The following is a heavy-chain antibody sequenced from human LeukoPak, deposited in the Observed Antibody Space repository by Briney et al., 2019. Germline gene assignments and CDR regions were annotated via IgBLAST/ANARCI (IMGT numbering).Heavy chain of an antibody. J-gene: IGHJ4*02. V-gene: IGHV3-15*01. CDR3: TTPLGQQLVYFDY. Sequence: GGSLRLSCAASGFTFSSSAMSWVRQAPGKGLEWVGRIKSKTDGGTTDYAAPVKGRFTISRDDSKNTLYLQMNSLKTEDTAVYYCTTPLGQQLVYFDYWGQGTLVTVSS. D-gene: IGHD6-13*01. CDR1: GFTFSSSA. CDR2: IKSKTDGGTT.